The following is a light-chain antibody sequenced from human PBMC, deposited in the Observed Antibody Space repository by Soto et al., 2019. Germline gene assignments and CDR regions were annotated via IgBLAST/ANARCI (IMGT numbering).Light chain of an antibody. CDR1: QSVSSNF. CDR2: GAS. J-gene: IGKJ1*01. V-gene: IGKV3-20*01. Sequence: IVLKQSAGALSLSQGERATLSCRASQSVSSNFLAWYQQKPGQAPRLLVYGASNRASGIPDRFSGSGSGTDFTLTISRLEPEDFAVFYCQQYVSSPWTFGQGTNVDIK. CDR3: QQYVSSPWT.